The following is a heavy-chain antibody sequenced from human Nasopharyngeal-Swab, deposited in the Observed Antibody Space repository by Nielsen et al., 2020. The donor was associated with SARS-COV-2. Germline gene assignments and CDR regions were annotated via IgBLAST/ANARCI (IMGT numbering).Heavy chain of an antibody. CDR2: ISSSNTI. CDR3: ARDQGYSGGYGY. J-gene: IGHJ4*02. D-gene: IGHD1-26*01. V-gene: IGHV3-69-1*01. Sequence: WIRQPPGKGLEWVSYISSSNTIYYANSVKGRFTISRDNARDSLYLQMSSLRAEDTAVYYCARDQGYSGGYGYWGQGTLVTVSS.